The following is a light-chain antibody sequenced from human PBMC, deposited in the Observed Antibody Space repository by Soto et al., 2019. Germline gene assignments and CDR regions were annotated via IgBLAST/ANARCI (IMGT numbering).Light chain of an antibody. V-gene: IGKV3-20*01. Sequence: VVLTQSPGTLSLSPGGRATLSCRADQSVNGDSLAWYRHKPGQAPSLLIYAASRRDSGIPDRFTGWGSGTVLTLTLDRLEPDDFVQYNCQHYRSPSVTFGRGTNLQIE. CDR3: QHYRSPSVT. CDR2: AAS. J-gene: IGKJ2*01. CDR1: QSVNGDS.